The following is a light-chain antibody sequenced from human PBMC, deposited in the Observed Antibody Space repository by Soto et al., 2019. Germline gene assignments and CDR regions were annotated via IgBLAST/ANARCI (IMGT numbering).Light chain of an antibody. CDR1: SSDVGGYIY. CDR3: SSYTTSSSYV. CDR2: DVT. Sequence: QSALTQPASVSGSPGQSITISCTGTSSDVGGYIYVSWYQQHSGKAPKLMIYDVTSRPSGVSYRLSGSKSGNTASLTISGLQAEDEADYYCSSYTTSSSYVFGTGTKLTVL. J-gene: IGLJ1*01. V-gene: IGLV2-14*01.